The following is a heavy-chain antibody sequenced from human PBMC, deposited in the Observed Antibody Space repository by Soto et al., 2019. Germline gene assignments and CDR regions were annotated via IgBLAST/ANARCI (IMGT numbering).Heavy chain of an antibody. J-gene: IGHJ6*02. CDR3: ARVTYYGYSYGYYYYGMDV. Sequence: SVKVSCQASGCTFSSYAISWVRQAPGEGLEWMGGIIPILGTANYAQKFQGRVTITADESTSTAYMELSSLSSEDTAVYYCARVTYYGYSYGYYYYGMDVWGQGTTVTVSS. V-gene: IGHV1-69*13. D-gene: IGHD5-18*01. CDR2: IIPILGTA. CDR1: GCTFSSYA.